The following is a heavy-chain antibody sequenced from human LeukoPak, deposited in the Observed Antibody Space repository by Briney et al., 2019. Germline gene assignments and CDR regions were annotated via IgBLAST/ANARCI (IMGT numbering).Heavy chain of an antibody. J-gene: IGHJ4*02. CDR3: ARANPLTDYFDY. CDR1: GFTFSSYD. CDR2: IGTAGDT. V-gene: IGHV3-13*01. Sequence: GGSLRLSCAASGFTFSSYDMHWVRQATGKGLEWVSAIGTAGDTYYPGSVKGRFTISRENAKNSLYLQMNSLRAGDTAVYYCARANPLTDYFDYWGQGTLVTVSS.